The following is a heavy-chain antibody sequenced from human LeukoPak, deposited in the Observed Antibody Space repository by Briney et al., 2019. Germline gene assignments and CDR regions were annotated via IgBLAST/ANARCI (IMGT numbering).Heavy chain of an antibody. CDR1: GGSISSYY. D-gene: IGHD2-15*01. V-gene: IGHV4-59*12. CDR3: ASSAVVDTLFDY. J-gene: IGHJ4*02. Sequence: PSETLSLTCTVSGGSISSYYWSWIRQPPGKGLEWIGYIYYSGSTNYNPSLKSRVTISVDTSKNQFSLKLSSVTAADTAVYYCASSAVVDTLFDYWGQGTLVTVSS. CDR2: IYYSGST.